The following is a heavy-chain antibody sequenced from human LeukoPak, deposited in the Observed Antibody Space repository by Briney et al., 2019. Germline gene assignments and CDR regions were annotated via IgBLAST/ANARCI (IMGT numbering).Heavy chain of an antibody. CDR3: AGGGTMVRGVRTTRAFDI. CDR2: INHSGST. Sequence: PSETLSLTCAVYGVSFSGYYWSWIRQPPGKGLEWIGEINHSGSTNYNPSPKSRVTISVDTSKNQFSLKLMSVTAADTAVVYCAGGGTMVRGVRTTRAFDIWGQGTMVTVSS. V-gene: IGHV4-34*01. D-gene: IGHD3-10*01. CDR1: GVSFSGYY. J-gene: IGHJ3*02.